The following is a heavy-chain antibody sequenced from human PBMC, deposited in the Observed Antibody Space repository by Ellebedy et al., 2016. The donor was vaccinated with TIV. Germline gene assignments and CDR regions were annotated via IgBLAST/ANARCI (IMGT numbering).Heavy chain of an antibody. Sequence: GSLRLSXAVYGGSFSGYYWRWIRQPPGKGLEWIGEINHSGSTNYNPSLKSRVTISVDTSKNQFSLRLSSVTAADTAAYYCASSTAARPHYYYYGVDVWGQGTTVTVSS. J-gene: IGHJ6*02. CDR2: INHSGST. V-gene: IGHV4-34*01. CDR3: ASSTAARPHYYYYGVDV. D-gene: IGHD6-6*01. CDR1: GGSFSGYY.